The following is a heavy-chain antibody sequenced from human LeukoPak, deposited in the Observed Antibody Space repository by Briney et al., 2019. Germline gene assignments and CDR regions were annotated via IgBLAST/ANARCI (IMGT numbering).Heavy chain of an antibody. CDR3: TTSDKYCGGDCWAGAFDI. J-gene: IGHJ3*02. Sequence: GGSLRLSCAASGFTFSNAWMSWVRQAPGKGLEWVGRIKSKTDGGTTDYAAPVKGRFTISRDDSKNTLYLQMNSLKTEHTAVYYCTTSDKYCGGDCWAGAFDIWGQGTMVTVSS. D-gene: IGHD2-21*02. V-gene: IGHV3-15*01. CDR2: IKSKTDGGTT. CDR1: GFTFSNAW.